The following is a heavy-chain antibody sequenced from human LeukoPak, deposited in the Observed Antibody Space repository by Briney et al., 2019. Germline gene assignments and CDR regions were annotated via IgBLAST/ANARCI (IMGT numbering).Heavy chain of an antibody. CDR3: ASGLNSRSSSC. J-gene: IGHJ4*02. CDR1: GYTFTNYF. CDR2: ISPNSGDT. Sequence: GASVKVSCKTSGYTFTNYFMHWVRQAPGQGLEWMGRISPNSGDTNYAQKFQGRVTMTTDTTISTAYMELSRLRSDDTAVYYCASGLNSRSSSCWGQGTRVTVSS. D-gene: IGHD6-13*01. V-gene: IGHV1-2*02.